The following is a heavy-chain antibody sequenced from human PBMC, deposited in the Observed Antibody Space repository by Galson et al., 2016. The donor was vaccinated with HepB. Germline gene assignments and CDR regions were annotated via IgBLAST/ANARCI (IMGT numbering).Heavy chain of an antibody. D-gene: IGHD6-19*01. CDR1: GFIFSSYA. V-gene: IGHV3-23*01. CDR3: AKDPNSYGWFLFDY. Sequence: SLRLSCAGSGFIFSSYAMTWVRHSPGKGLEWVSFISGTGGKKYYADSVKGRFIISRDNSKNTLYLEMDSLRADDTAIYYCAKDPNSYGWFLFDYWGQGTLVTVSS. J-gene: IGHJ4*02. CDR2: ISGTGGKK.